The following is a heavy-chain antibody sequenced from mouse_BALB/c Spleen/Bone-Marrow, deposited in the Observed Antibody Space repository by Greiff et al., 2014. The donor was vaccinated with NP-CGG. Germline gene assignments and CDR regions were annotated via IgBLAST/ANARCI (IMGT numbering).Heavy chain of an antibody. D-gene: IGHD1-1*01. CDR3: ARYGYGSSYYAMDY. J-gene: IGHJ4*01. CDR1: GYTFTDYA. CDR2: ISTYSGNT. Sequence: VHLVESGPELVRPGVSVKISCKGSGYTFTDYAMHRVKQSHAKSLEWIGVISTYSGNTNYNQKFKGKATMTVDKSSSTAYMELARLTSEDSAIYYCARYGYGSSYYAMDYWGQGTSVTVSS. V-gene: IGHV1-67*01.